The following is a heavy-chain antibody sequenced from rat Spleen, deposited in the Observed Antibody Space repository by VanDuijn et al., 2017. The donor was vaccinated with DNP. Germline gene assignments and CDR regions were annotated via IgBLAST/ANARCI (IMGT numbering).Heavy chain of an antibody. V-gene: IGHV5-7*01. CDR3: ARQTTVPTGWFAY. Sequence: EVQLVESDGGLVQPGRSLKLSCAASGFTFSDHNMAWVRQAPKKGLEWVATISNSGSRTYYPDSVKGRFTISRNNAKSSLSLQMNSLKSEDTATYYCARQTTVPTGWFAYWGQGTLVTVSS. CDR1: GFTFSDHN. CDR2: ISNSGSRT. D-gene: IGHD1-1*01. J-gene: IGHJ3*01.